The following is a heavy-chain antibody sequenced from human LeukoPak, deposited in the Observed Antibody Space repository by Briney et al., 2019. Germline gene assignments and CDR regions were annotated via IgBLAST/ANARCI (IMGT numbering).Heavy chain of an antibody. V-gene: IGHV1-2*02. D-gene: IGHD3-10*01. CDR3: ARGVGVVRGVMKVFPCGWFDP. J-gene: IGHJ5*02. CDR2: INPNSGGT. CDR1: GYTFTGYY. Sequence: AASVKVSCKASGYTFTGYYMHWVRQAPGQGLEWMGWINPNSGGTNYAQKFQGRVTMTRDTSISTAYMELSRLRSDDTAVYYYARGVGVVRGVMKVFPCGWFDPLGQGTLVTVSS.